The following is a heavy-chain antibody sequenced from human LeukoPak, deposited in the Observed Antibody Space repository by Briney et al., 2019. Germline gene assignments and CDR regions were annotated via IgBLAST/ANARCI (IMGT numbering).Heavy chain of an antibody. J-gene: IGHJ4*02. V-gene: IGHV1-69*13. CDR3: AIRGVSSNSLFDH. D-gene: IGHD6-6*01. CDR2: IIPVFGTA. CDR1: GGTFSSYA. Sequence: PRASVKVSCKASGGTFSSYAISWVRQAPGQGLEWMGGIIPVFGTANYAQKFQGRVTITADESTSTAYMELSSLRSEDTAVYYCAIRGVSSNSLFDHWGQGTLVTVSS.